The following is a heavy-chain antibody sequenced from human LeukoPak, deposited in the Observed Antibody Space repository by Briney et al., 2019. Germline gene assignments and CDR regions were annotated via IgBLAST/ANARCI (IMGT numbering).Heavy chain of an antibody. D-gene: IGHD4-11*01. CDR2: ISGSGGRR. Sequence: LPGGSLKLSCAASGFTFSSYAMSWVRQAPGKGLERVSAISGSGGRRYYADSVKGRFTISRDNSKNTLYLQMNSLRDEDTAVYYCAKESRVKVTYSSHFDYWGQGTLVTVSS. CDR3: AKESRVKVTYSSHFDY. CDR1: GFTFSSYA. J-gene: IGHJ4*02. V-gene: IGHV3-23*01.